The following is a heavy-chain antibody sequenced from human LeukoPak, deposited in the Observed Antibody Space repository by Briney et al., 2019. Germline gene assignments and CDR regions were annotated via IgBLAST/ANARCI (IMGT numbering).Heavy chain of an antibody. CDR2: ISAYNGNT. D-gene: IGHD5-18*01. V-gene: IGHV1-18*01. Sequence: ASVKVSCKESGYTFINYGSSWVRQAPGQGLEWMGWISAYNGNTNYAQKLQGRVTMTTDTSTSTAYMELRSLRSDDTAVYYCATGYKYGPYYFDYWGQGTLVTASS. CDR3: ATGYKYGPYYFDY. J-gene: IGHJ4*02. CDR1: GYTFINYG.